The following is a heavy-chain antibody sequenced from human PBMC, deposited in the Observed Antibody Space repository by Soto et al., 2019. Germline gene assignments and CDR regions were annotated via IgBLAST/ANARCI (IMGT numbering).Heavy chain of an antibody. D-gene: IGHD3-10*01. Sequence: QVQLVQSGAEVKKPGSSVKVSCKASGGIFSTYAISWLRRAPGQGLEWMGGIIPIFGTPNYAQRFQGRVTFTADESTSTAYMGLSSLRSQDTAVYYCARDRDDYDSGNYYNRIDIWGQGTLVTVSS. V-gene: IGHV1-69*01. CDR2: IIPIFGTP. CDR3: ARDRDDYDSGNYYNRIDI. J-gene: IGHJ4*02. CDR1: GGIFSTYA.